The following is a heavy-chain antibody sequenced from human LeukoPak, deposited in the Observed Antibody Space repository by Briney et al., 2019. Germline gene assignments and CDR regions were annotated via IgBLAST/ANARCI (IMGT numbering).Heavy chain of an antibody. CDR1: GGTFSSYA. CDR2: IIPIFGIA. Sequence: ASVKVSCKASGGTFSSYAISWVRQAPGQGLEWMGRIIPIFGIANYAQKFQGRVTITADKSTSTAYMELSSPRSEDTAVYYCARDPLGELFDYWGQGTLVTVSS. V-gene: IGHV1-69*04. D-gene: IGHD3-10*01. CDR3: ARDPLGELFDY. J-gene: IGHJ4*02.